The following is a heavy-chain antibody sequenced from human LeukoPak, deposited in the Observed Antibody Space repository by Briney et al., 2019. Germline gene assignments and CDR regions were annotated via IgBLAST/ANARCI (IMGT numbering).Heavy chain of an antibody. V-gene: IGHV3-7*01. D-gene: IGHD6-19*01. Sequence: GGSLRLSCAASGFTFNRYSMNWVRQAPGKGLEWVANIKQDGSEKSKNSLLLQMNSLRVEDTAVYYCVGGSGWISDYWGQGTLVTVSS. CDR3: VGGSGWISDY. CDR2: IKQDGSEK. CDR1: GFTFNRYS. J-gene: IGHJ4*02.